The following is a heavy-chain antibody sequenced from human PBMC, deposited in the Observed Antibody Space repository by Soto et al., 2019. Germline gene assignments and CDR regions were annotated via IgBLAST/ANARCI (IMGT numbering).Heavy chain of an antibody. CDR1: GGSISSGGYS. CDR3: ARGRFLEWLLSGWFDP. J-gene: IGHJ5*02. CDR2: IYHSGST. V-gene: IGHV4-30-2*01. Sequence: SETLSLTCAVSGGSISSGGYSWSWIRQPPGKGLEWIGYIYHSGSTYYNPSLKSRVTISVDRSKNQFSLKLSSVTAADTAVYYCARGRFLEWLLSGWFDPWGQGTLVTVSS. D-gene: IGHD3-3*01.